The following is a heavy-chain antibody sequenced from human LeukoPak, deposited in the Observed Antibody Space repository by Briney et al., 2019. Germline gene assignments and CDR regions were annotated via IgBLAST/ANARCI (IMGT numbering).Heavy chain of an antibody. CDR3: ASIPYDSWSGYRNWFDP. V-gene: IGHV4-34*01. CDR2: INHSGST. CDR1: GRSFSGYY. D-gene: IGHD3-3*01. Sequence: SETLSLTRAVYGRSFSGYYWSWIRQPPGKGLEWIGEINHSGSTNYNPSLKSRVTISVDTSKNQFSLKLSSVTAADTAVYYCASIPYDSWSGYRNWFDPWGQGTLVTVSS. J-gene: IGHJ5*02.